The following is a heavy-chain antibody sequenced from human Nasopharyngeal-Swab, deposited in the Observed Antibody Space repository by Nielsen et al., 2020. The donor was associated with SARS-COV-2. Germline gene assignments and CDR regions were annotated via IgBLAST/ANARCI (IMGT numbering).Heavy chain of an antibody. D-gene: IGHD4-23*01. V-gene: IGHV5-51*01. J-gene: IGHJ4*02. Sequence: GGSLRLSCKGSGYSFTSYWVGWVRQMPGKGLEWMGIIYPGDSDTRYSPSFQGQVTISADKSISTAYLQWSSLKASDTAMYYCARVDYGGNSSYFDYWGQGTLVTVSS. CDR3: ARVDYGGNSSYFDY. CDR1: GYSFTSYW. CDR2: IYPGDSDT.